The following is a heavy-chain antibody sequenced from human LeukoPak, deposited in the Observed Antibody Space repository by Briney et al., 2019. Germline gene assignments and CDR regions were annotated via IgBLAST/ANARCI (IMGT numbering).Heavy chain of an antibody. CDR2: ISGSGGST. D-gene: IGHD1-26*01. Sequence: GGSLRLSCAASGFTFSSYAMSWVRQAPGKGLEWVSAISGSGGSTYYADSVKGRFTISRDNSKNTLYLQMNSLRAEDTAAYYCAKSGKRELFLDFDYWGQGTLVTVSS. CDR1: GFTFSSYA. V-gene: IGHV3-23*01. J-gene: IGHJ4*02. CDR3: AKSGKRELFLDFDY.